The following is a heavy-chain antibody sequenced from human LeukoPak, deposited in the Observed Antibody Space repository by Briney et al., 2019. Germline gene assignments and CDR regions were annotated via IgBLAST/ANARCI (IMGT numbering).Heavy chain of an antibody. D-gene: IGHD4-17*01. CDR1: GVSFSGYY. CDR3: ARDEYGDCRNGYDN. V-gene: IGHV4-34*01. CDR2: INHSGST. J-gene: IGHJ4*02. Sequence: SETLSLTCAVYGVSFSGYYWSWIRQPPGKGLEWIGEINHSGSTNYNPSLKSRVTISVDTSKNQFSLKLSSVTAADTAVYYCARDEYGDCRNGYDNWGQGTLVTVSS.